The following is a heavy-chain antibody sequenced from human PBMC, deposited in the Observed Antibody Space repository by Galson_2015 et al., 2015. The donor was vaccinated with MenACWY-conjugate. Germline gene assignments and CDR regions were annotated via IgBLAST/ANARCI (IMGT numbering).Heavy chain of an antibody. CDR2: KFYSGNS. V-gene: IGHV4-59*11. Sequence: SEPLSLTCTVSGGSISSHYCTWIRQPPGKELEWIGYKFYSGNSNYNPSLRSRVTISVDTSQNQCSLRLTSVTAADTAMYYCARSLYSGSSYSSLWGQGTLVTVSS. J-gene: IGHJ4*02. D-gene: IGHD5-12*01. CDR1: GGSISSHY. CDR3: ARSLYSGSSYSSL.